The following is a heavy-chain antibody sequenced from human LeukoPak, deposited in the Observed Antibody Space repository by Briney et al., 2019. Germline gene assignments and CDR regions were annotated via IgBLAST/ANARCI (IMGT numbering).Heavy chain of an antibody. D-gene: IGHD3-10*01. J-gene: IGHJ4*02. CDR3: ARSPYGSGSYTH. Sequence: PSETLSLTCTVSGGSISSSSYYWGWIRQSPGKGLEWIGSIYYTGSTYYNPSLKSRLTMSVDTSENQFSLNLTSVTAADTAVYYCARSPYGSGSYTHWGQGSLVTVSS. CDR2: IYYTGST. V-gene: IGHV4-39*01. CDR1: GGSISSSSYY.